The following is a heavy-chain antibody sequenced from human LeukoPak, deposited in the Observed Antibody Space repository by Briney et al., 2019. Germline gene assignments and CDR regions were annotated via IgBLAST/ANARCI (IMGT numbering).Heavy chain of an antibody. CDR3: ARRGDTAMVEGYYFDY. Sequence: SETLSLTCTVSGGSISSYYWGWIRQPPGKGLEWIGSIYYSGSTYYNPSLKSRVTISVDTSKNQFSLKLSSVTAADTAVYYCARRGDTAMVEGYYFDYWGQGTLVTVSS. J-gene: IGHJ4*02. D-gene: IGHD5-18*01. CDR1: GGSISSYY. CDR2: IYYSGST. V-gene: IGHV4-39*01.